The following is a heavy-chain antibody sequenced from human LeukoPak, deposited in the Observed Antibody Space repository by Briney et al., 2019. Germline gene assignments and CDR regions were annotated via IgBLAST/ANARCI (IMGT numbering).Heavy chain of an antibody. Sequence: PGESLKISCKGSGYRFTKSWIGWVRQMPGKGLEWLGIIYPDDSRTRYSPSLQGQVTMSVDKSISTAYLQWSSLKASDTAMYYCARPSYGASDYWGQGTLVTVSS. J-gene: IGHJ4*02. CDR3: ARPSYGASDY. CDR1: GYRFTKSW. D-gene: IGHD4-17*01. CDR2: IYPDDSRT. V-gene: IGHV5-51*01.